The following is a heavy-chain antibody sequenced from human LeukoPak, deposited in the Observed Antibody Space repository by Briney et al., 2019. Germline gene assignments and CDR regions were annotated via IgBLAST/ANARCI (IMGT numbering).Heavy chain of an antibody. CDR3: ARVLGSGSYYAF. J-gene: IGHJ4*02. D-gene: IGHD3-10*01. CDR1: GYTFTGYY. CDR2: INPNSGGT. Sequence: ASVKVSCKASGYTFTGYYMHWVRQAPGQGLEWMGWINPNSGGTNYELKFQGRVTMTRDTSISTAYMELSRLTSDDTAVYYCARVLGSGSYYAFWGQETLVTVSS. V-gene: IGHV1-2*02.